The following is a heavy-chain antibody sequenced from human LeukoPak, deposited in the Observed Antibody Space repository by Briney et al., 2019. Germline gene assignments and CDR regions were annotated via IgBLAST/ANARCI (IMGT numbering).Heavy chain of an antibody. J-gene: IGHJ4*02. Sequence: ASVKVSCKASGYTFTGYYMHWVRQAPGQGLEWMGWINPNSGGTNYAQKFQGRVTMTRNTSISTAYMELSSLRAEDTAVYYCARVTGYFDYWGQGTLVTVSS. CDR1: GYTFTGYY. V-gene: IGHV1-2*02. D-gene: IGHD3-16*01. CDR3: ARVTGYFDY. CDR2: INPNSGGT.